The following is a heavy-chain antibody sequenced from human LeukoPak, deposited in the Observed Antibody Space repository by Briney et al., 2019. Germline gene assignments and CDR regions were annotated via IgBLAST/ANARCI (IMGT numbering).Heavy chain of an antibody. CDR1: GFTFKNYW. CDR2: IDSDGSIT. D-gene: IGHD6-19*01. Sequence: TGGSLRLSCVASGFTFKNYWMHWVRQAPGKGLVWVSRIDSDGSITIYADSVKGRFTISRDNAKDTLFLQMNSLRADDTAVYYCARGRAGCYFDYWGQGTLVTASS. V-gene: IGHV3-74*01. J-gene: IGHJ4*02. CDR3: ARGRAGCYFDY.